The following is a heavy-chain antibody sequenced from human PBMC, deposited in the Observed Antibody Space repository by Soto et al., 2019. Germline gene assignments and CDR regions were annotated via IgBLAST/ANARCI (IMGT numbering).Heavy chain of an antibody. CDR1: RIHFSRYG. CDR2: IWYDGNNK. Sequence: PGRSLRLSCAASRIHFSRYGMHGVRPAPGKGLEWVAVIWYDGNNKYSADSVKGRFTISRDNSNNTLYVQMTSLRAEDTAVYYCASELHAFFEYWGQGTLVTVSS. V-gene: IGHV3-33*01. J-gene: IGHJ4*02. D-gene: IGHD3-3*02. CDR3: ASELHAFFEY.